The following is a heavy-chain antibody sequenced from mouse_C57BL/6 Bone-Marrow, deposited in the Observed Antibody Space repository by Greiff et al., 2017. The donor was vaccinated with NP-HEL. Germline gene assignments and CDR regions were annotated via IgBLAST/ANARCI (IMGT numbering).Heavy chain of an antibody. V-gene: IGHV1-66*01. D-gene: IGHD2-4*01. CDR1: GYSFTSYY. CDR3: ARRGDYEFAY. Sequence: VKLVESGPELVKPGASVKISCKASGYSFTSYYIHWVKQRPGQGLEWIGWIYPGSGNTKYNEKFKGKATLTADTSSSTAYMQLSSLTSEDSAVYYCARRGDYEFAYWGQGTLVTVSA. J-gene: IGHJ3*01. CDR2: IYPGSGNT.